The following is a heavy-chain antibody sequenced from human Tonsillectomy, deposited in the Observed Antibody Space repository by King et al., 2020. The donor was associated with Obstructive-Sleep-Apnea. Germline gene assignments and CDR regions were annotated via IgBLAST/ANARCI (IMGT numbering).Heavy chain of an antibody. CDR2: FYSGGST. D-gene: IGHD5-24*01. CDR1: GLTARSNY. V-gene: IGHV3-66*01. CDR3: AGDRNGFNPIFDY. Sequence: VQLVESGGGLVQPGGSLRLSCEASGLTARSNYMTWVRQAPGQGLEWVSVFYSGGSTYSADSVRDRFTISRENSQNALYLQMNNLIVEDTAVYYCAGDRNGFNPIFDYWGQGTLVTVSS. J-gene: IGHJ4*02.